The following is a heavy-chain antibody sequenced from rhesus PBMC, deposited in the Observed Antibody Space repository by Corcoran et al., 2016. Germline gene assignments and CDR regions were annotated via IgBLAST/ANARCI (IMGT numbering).Heavy chain of an antibody. CDR3: ARRLGY. Sequence: QVTLKESGPALVKPTQTLTLTCTFSGFSLSTSGMGVGWIRQPSRKTLEWLAHIYWNDDKYYSTSLKSRLTISKDTSKNQVVLTMTNMDPVDTATYYCARRLGYWGQGVLVTVSS. CDR1: GFSLSTSGMG. J-gene: IGHJ4*01. V-gene: IGHV2-1*01. CDR2: IYWNDDK.